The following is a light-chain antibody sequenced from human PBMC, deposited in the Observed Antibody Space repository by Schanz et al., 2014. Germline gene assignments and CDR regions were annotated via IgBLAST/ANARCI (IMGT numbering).Light chain of an antibody. Sequence: AIQMTQSPSSLSASVGDRVTITCRASQGIRDDLGWYQQKPGKAPKLLIYTASSLQSGVPSRFSGSGSGTEFTLTISSLQPEDFATYYCQQYKSSSWTFGQGTKVEIK. V-gene: IGKV1-6*01. CDR2: TAS. CDR3: QQYKSSSWT. J-gene: IGKJ1*01. CDR1: QGIRDD.